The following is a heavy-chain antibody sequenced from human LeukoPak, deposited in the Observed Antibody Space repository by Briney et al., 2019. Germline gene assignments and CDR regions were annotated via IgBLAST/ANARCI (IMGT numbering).Heavy chain of an antibody. Sequence: ASVKVSCKASGYTFTSYDLSWVRQAPGQGLEWMGWMIPSSGDTGYAQKFQGRVTMTIDTSTNTAYMELRSLTSDDTAAYFCARRLTDSGGYYPYYYGMDIWGQGTTVTVSS. CDR3: ARRLTDSGGYYPYYYGMDI. V-gene: IGHV1-8*01. J-gene: IGHJ6*02. D-gene: IGHD3-22*01. CDR1: GYTFTSYD. CDR2: MIPSSGDT.